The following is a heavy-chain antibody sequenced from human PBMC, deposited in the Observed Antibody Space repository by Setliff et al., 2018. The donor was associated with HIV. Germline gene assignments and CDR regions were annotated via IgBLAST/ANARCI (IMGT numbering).Heavy chain of an antibody. CDR2: INHSGTT. Sequence: NPSETLSLTCAVYGGSLSGYYWTWIRQPPGKGLEWIGEINHSGTTDYNPSLKSRVTISLDTSKNHLSLKLTSVTDADTAVYYCARVRRGSSARAPFDSWGQGALVTVSS. CDR3: ARVRRGSSARAPFDS. CDR1: GGSLSGYY. D-gene: IGHD6-6*01. J-gene: IGHJ4*02. V-gene: IGHV4-34*01.